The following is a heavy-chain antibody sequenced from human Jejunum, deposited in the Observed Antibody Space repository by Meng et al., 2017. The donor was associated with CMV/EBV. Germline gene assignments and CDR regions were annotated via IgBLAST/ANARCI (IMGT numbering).Heavy chain of an antibody. CDR2: IKDDGSEK. V-gene: IGHV3-7*01. J-gene: IGHJ4*02. CDR1: GFNFVTFW. D-gene: IGHD5-18*01. Sequence: GFNFVTFWMSWVRPAPGKGLDWVANIKDDGSEKYSVDSVKGRFTISRDNAKNSLSLQMNSLRAEDTAVYYCARALYSYGLGARFDFWGQGSLVTVSS. CDR3: ARALYSYGLGARFDF.